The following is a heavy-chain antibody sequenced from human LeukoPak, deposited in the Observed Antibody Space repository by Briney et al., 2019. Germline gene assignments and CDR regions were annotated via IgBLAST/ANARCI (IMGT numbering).Heavy chain of an antibody. Sequence: GSSVKVSCKASGGTFSSYAISWVRQAPGQGLEWMGGIIPIFGTANYAQKFQGRVTITADESTSTAYMELSSLRSEDTAVHYCARVYGSGSTNWFDPWGQGTLVTVSS. CDR1: GGTFSSYA. D-gene: IGHD3-10*01. V-gene: IGHV1-69*01. CDR2: IIPIFGTA. CDR3: ARVYGSGSTNWFDP. J-gene: IGHJ5*02.